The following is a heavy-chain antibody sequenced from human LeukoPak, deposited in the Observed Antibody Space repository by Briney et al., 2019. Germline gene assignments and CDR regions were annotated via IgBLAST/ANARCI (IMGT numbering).Heavy chain of an antibody. CDR2: IYPGDSDT. CDR1: GYSFSSYW. V-gene: IGHV5-51*01. D-gene: IGHD2-15*01. CDR3: ARHTRSTPFDY. Sequence: GESLKISCKGSGYSFSSYWIGWVRQMPGKGLEWMGIIYPGDSDTRDSPSFQGQVTISADKSISTAYLQWNNLKASDIAMYYCARHTRSTPFDYWGQGTLVTVSS. J-gene: IGHJ4*02.